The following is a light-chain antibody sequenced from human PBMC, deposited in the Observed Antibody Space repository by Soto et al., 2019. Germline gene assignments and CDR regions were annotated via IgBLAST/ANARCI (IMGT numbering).Light chain of an antibody. Sequence: DIQMTQSPSTLSASIGDRVTIICRASESIRTWLAWYQHKPGKAPKFLIYDASSLESGVPSRFSGSGSGTEFTLTISSLQPDDFATYYCQQYNNYPRTFGQGTKVDIK. CDR2: DAS. V-gene: IGKV1-5*02. CDR1: ESIRTW. J-gene: IGKJ1*01. CDR3: QQYNNYPRT.